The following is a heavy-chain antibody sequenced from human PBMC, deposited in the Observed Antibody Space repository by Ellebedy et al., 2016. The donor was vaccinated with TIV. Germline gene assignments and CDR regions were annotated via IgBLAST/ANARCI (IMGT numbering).Heavy chain of an antibody. CDR1: GFTFSNYA. V-gene: IGHV3-23*01. D-gene: IGHD3-10*01. Sequence: LSLTCAASGFTFSNYAMTWVRHAPGKGLEWVSAMSAGGTFTYYADSVKGRFTISRDNSQNTLYLQMNSLRADDTAVYYCAKTATGSYLFDNWGPGTLVTVSS. J-gene: IGHJ4*02. CDR2: MSAGGTFT. CDR3: AKTATGSYLFDN.